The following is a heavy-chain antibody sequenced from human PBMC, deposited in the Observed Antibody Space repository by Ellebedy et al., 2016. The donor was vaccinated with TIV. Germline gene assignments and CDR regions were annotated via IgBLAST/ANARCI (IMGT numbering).Heavy chain of an antibody. D-gene: IGHD3-22*01. CDR1: GFTFSAYY. V-gene: IGHV3-9*01. Sequence: SLKISCAASGFTFSAYYMTWIRQAPGKGLEWVSSVNWNSGHIDYADSVKGRFTISRDNAKNSLYLQMNSLRAEDTALYYCAKDRSSSGYSMYYFDSWGQGTPVTVSS. CDR3: AKDRSSSGYSMYYFDS. J-gene: IGHJ4*02. CDR2: VNWNSGHI.